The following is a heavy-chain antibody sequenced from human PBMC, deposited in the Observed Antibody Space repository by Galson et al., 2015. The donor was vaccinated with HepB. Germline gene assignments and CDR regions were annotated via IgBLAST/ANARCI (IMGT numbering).Heavy chain of an antibody. CDR1: GFTFSSYS. D-gene: IGHD1-7*01. J-gene: IGHJ6*02. Sequence: SLRLSCAASGFTFSSYSMNWDRQAPGKGLEWVSSISSSSSYIYYADSVKGRFTISRDNAKNSLYLQMNSLRAEDTAVYYCARDGLELPGMDVWGQGTTVTVSS. CDR2: ISSSSSYI. CDR3: ARDGLELPGMDV. V-gene: IGHV3-21*01.